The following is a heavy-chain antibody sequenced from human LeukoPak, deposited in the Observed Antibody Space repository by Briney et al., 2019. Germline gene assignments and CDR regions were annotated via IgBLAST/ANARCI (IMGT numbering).Heavy chain of an antibody. CDR1: GGTFSSYA. CDR3: ARGNTKHCTNGVCYPEDFDY. D-gene: IGHD2-8*01. CDR2: IIPILGTA. J-gene: IGHJ4*02. Sequence: SVKVSCKASGGTFSSYAISWVRQAPGQGLEWMGGIIPILGTANYAQKFQGRVTITTDESTSTAYMELSSLRSEDTAVYYCARGNTKHCTNGVCYPEDFDYWGQGTLVTVSS. V-gene: IGHV1-69*05.